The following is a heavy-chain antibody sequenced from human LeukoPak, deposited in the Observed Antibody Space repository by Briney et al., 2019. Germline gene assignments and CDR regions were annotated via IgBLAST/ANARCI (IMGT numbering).Heavy chain of an antibody. Sequence: GGSLRLSCAASGFTFSSYGMHWVRQAPGKGLEWVAFIRYDGSNKYYADSVKGRFTISRDNSKNTLYLQMNSLRAEDTAVYYCAKGISLYCSGGSCLLDYWGQGTLVTVSS. D-gene: IGHD2-15*01. J-gene: IGHJ4*02. CDR1: GFTFSSYG. CDR2: IRYDGSNK. V-gene: IGHV3-30*02. CDR3: AKGISLYCSGGSCLLDY.